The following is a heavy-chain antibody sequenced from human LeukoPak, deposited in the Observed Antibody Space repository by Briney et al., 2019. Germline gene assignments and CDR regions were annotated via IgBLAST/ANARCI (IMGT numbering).Heavy chain of an antibody. D-gene: IGHD1/OR15-1a*01. Sequence: PGGSLRLSCAASGFTFSNWAINWVCQAPGMGLEWVSSISGDGGGTYYADSVKGRFTVSRDNSKNTLYLEINSLRVEDTAVYYCAKWAGSGEQTKRYFGPFDFWGQGTLVTVSS. CDR3: AKWAGSGEQTKRYFGPFDF. V-gene: IGHV3-23*01. CDR2: ISGDGGGT. CDR1: GFTFSNWA. J-gene: IGHJ4*02.